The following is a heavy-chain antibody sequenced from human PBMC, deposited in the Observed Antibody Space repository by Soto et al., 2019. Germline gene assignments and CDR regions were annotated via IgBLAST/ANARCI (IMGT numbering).Heavy chain of an antibody. J-gene: IGHJ5*02. CDR3: AREPDCSSTSCYSVWFDP. CDR2: MIPNIGKA. V-gene: IGHV1-69*04. CDR1: GYTFTSYD. Sequence: SVKVSCKASGYTFTSYDINWVRQATGQGLEWMGRMIPNIGKASYAQKFQGRVTITADKSTSTAYMELSSLRSEDTAVYYCAREPDCSSTSCYSVWFDPWGQGTLVTVSS. D-gene: IGHD2-2*01.